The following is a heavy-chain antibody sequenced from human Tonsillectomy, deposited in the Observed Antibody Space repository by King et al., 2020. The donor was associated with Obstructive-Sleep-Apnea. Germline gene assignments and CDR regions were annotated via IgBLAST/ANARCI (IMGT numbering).Heavy chain of an antibody. CDR3: ARREGYCSSTSCYDYYYGMDV. J-gene: IGHJ6*02. V-gene: IGHV1-46*01. D-gene: IGHD2-2*01. CDR1: GYTFTSYY. CDR2: INPSGGST. Sequence: QLVQSGAEVKKPGASVKVSCKASGYTFTSYYMHWVRQAPGQGLEWMRIINPSGGSTSYAQKFQGRVTMTRDTSTSTVYMELSSLRSEDTAVYYCARREGYCSSTSCYDYYYGMDVWGQGTTVTVSS.